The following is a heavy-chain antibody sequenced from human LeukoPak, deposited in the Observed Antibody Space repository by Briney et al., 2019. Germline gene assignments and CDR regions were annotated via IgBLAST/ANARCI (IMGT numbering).Heavy chain of an antibody. V-gene: IGHV1-2*02. J-gene: IGHJ3*01. Sequence: ASVKVSCKASGYTFTDYYMHWVRQAPGQGLEWMGWINPNSGGTNYAQKFQDRVTVTRDTSISTAYMELTRLTSDDTAVYYCASKGAGYCRSTNCQGAFDLWGQGTMVSVSS. CDR2: INPNSGGT. D-gene: IGHD2-2*01. CDR3: ASKGAGYCRSTNCQGAFDL. CDR1: GYTFTDYY.